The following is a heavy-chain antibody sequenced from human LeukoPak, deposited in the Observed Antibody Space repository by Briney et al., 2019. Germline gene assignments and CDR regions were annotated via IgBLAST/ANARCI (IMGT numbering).Heavy chain of an antibody. V-gene: IGHV4-34*01. CDR2: INHSGYT. CDR3: TRMTAGHDY. J-gene: IGHJ4*02. CDR1: GVSFDDYY. Sequence: SETLSLTCAVSGVSFDDYYWSWVRQTPGKGLEWIGEINHSGYTNNSPSLKSRVTLSIDTSRKQFSLNLRSVTVADTGIYYCTRMTAGHDYWGQGTLVTVSS. D-gene: IGHD2-21*02.